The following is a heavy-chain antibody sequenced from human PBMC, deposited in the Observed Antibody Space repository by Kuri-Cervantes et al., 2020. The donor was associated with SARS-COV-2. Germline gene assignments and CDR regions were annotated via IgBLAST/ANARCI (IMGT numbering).Heavy chain of an antibody. Sequence: GGSLRLSCAASGFTFDDYAMHWVRQAPGKGLEWVSLISWDGGSTYYADSVKGRFTISRDNAKNSLYLQMNSLRAEDTAVYYCAVPKGNDYYGSGSYDYWGQGTLVTVSS. CDR2: ISWDGGST. J-gene: IGHJ4*02. V-gene: IGHV3-43D*03. D-gene: IGHD3-10*01. CDR3: AVPKGNDYYGSGSYDY. CDR1: GFTFDDYA.